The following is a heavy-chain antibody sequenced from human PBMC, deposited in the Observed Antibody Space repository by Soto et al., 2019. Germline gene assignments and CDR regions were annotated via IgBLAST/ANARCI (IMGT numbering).Heavy chain of an antibody. Sequence: QVQVVESGGGLVKPGGSLRLSCAASGFTFSDFFMSWVRQAPGKGLEWIAYISGSGSTIRYADSVKGRITISRDNVKNSVSLLMNSMTGADTAVYYCARDGSGEDCSGGKSYYFDYWGLGTLVTVSS. CDR1: GFTFSDFF. CDR2: ISGSGSTI. D-gene: IGHD2-15*01. J-gene: IGHJ4*02. CDR3: ARDGSGEDCSGGKSYYFDY. V-gene: IGHV3-11*01.